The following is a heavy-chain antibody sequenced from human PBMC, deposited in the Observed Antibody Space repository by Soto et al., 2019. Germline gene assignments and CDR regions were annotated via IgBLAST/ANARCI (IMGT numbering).Heavy chain of an antibody. D-gene: IGHD5-18*01. CDR2: IWYDGSNK. Sequence: GRSLRLSCAAYRFSLSSYGVHWVHQAPGKGLEWVAVIWYDGSNKYYADSVKGRFTISRDNSKNTLYLQMNSLRAEDTAVYYCARDVLIQLRPDAIDIWGQGTMVT. CDR1: RFSLSSYG. CDR3: ARDVLIQLRPDAIDI. V-gene: IGHV3-33*01. J-gene: IGHJ3*02.